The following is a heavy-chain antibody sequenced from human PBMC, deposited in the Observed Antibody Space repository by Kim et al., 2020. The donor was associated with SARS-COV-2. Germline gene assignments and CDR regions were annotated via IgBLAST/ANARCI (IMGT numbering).Heavy chain of an antibody. J-gene: IGHJ6*02. V-gene: IGHV4-4*07. CDR3: VRDQTYSSGWYGVDV. CDR1: HGSMINYY. CDR2: IYSSGST. D-gene: IGHD6-19*01. Sequence: SETLSLTCTVSHGSMINYYWSWVRQPAGKGLEWIGRIYSSGSTNYNPSLKSRITMSVDTSKNQFSLKVHSVTAADTAVYYCVRDQTYSSGWYGVDVWGQG.